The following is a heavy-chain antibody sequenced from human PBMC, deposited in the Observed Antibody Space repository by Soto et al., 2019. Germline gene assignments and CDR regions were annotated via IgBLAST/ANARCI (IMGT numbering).Heavy chain of an antibody. V-gene: IGHV1-18*01. CDR2: ISAYTSNT. J-gene: IGHJ3*02. CDR1: GYAFTNYG. Sequence: QVQLVQSGAEVKKPGASVKVSCKASGYAFTNYGISWVRQAPGQGLEWMGWISAYTSNTDYAQKLQGRVTMTTDTSTSTAYMELRSLRSDDTAVYYCARVLGYRSSWWRHSAFDIWGQGTMVTVSS. CDR3: ARVLGYRSSWWRHSAFDI. D-gene: IGHD6-13*01.